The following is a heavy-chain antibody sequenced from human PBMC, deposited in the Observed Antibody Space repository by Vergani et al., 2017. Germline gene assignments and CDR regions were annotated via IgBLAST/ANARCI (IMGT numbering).Heavy chain of an antibody. CDR1: GFTFSSYA. CDR2: ISGSGGST. CDR3: AKAPYDSSGYYHYYFDY. Sequence: EVQLLESGGGLVQPGGSLRLSCAASGFTFSSYAMSWVRQAPGKGLEWVSAISGSGGSTYYADSVKGRFTISRDTSKNTLYLQMNSLRAEDTAVYYCAKAPYDSSGYYHYYFDYWGQRTLVTVSS. D-gene: IGHD3-22*01. V-gene: IGHV3-23*01. J-gene: IGHJ4*02.